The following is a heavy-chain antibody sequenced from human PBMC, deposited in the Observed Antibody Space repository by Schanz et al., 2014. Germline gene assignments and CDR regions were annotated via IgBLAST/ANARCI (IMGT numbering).Heavy chain of an antibody. V-gene: IGHV3-48*04. J-gene: IGHJ4*02. Sequence: EVQLVESGGGLAQPGGSLRLSCAASGITFSGYSMNWVRQAPGKGLEWVSYISSSGSYTNYADSVKGRFTTSRDNGKNSLFLQMNSLSAEDTAVYYCAKVAPAATYLDSWGLGTLVTVSS. CDR2: ISSSGSYT. D-gene: IGHD2-2*01. CDR3: AKVAPAATYLDS. CDR1: GITFSGYS.